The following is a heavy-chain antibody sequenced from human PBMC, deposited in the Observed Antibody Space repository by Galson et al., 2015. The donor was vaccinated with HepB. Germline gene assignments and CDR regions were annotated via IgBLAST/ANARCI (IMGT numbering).Heavy chain of an antibody. V-gene: IGHV3-30*18. CDR1: GVTFRIYV. D-gene: IGHD3-3*01. CDR3: AKVFDWDFWSGPFGGMDV. Sequence: SLRLSCAASGVTFRIYVMLCVRQAPGKGLEWVAVISYDGSNKYYADSVKGRFTISRDNSKNTLYLQMNSLRAEDTAVYYCAKVFDWDFWSGPFGGMDVWGQGTTVTVSS. J-gene: IGHJ6*02. CDR2: ISYDGSNK.